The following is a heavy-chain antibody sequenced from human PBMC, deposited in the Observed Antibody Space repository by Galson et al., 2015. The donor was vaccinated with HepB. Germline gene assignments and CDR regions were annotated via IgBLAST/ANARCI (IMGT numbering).Heavy chain of an antibody. Sequence: SVKVSCKASGYTFTSYAMNWVRQAPGQGLEWMGWINTNTGNPTYAQGFTGRFVFSLDTSVSTAYLQISSLKAEDTAVYYCARGVDTRVSDLYNWNDEGYWGQGTLVTVSS. CDR1: GYTFTSYA. J-gene: IGHJ4*02. CDR2: INTNTGNP. D-gene: IGHD1-20*01. CDR3: ARGVDTRVSDLYNWNDEGY. V-gene: IGHV7-4-1*02.